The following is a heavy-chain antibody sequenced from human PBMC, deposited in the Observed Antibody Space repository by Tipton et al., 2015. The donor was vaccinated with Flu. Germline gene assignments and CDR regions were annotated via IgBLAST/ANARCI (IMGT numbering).Heavy chain of an antibody. CDR2: INHSGST. D-gene: IGHD4-17*01. CDR1: GGSFSGYY. Sequence: GSLRLSCAVYGGSFSGYYWSWIRQPPGNGLEWIGEINHSGSTNYNPSLKSRVTISVDTSKNQFSLKLSSVTAADTAVYYCAMEGPYGDFDYWGQGTLVTVSS. J-gene: IGHJ4*02. V-gene: IGHV4-34*01. CDR3: AMEGPYGDFDY.